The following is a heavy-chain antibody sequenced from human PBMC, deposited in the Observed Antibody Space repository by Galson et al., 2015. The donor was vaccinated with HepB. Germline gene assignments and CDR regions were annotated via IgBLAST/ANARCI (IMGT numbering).Heavy chain of an antibody. CDR3: ATYQGPVFGVAQSWFDS. CDR2: LIPIHDIT. CDR1: RGTFSTHA. J-gene: IGHJ5*01. V-gene: IGHV1-69*10. Sequence: SVKVSCKASRGTFSTHAVSWVRQAPRQGLEWMGGLIPIHDITNDAQKFQGRVTITADKSTSTAYMELSSLTSEDTAVYYCATYQGPVFGVAQSWFDSWGPGTLVTVSA. D-gene: IGHD3-3*01.